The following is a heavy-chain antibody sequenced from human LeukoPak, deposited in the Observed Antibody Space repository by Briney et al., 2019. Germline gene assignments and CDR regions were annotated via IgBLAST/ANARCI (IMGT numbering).Heavy chain of an antibody. J-gene: IGHJ4*02. V-gene: IGHV3-30*18. Sequence: EGSLRLSCAASGFTFSSYGMHWVRQAPGKGLEWVAVISYDGSNKYYADSVKGRFTVSRDNSKNTLYLQMNSLRAEDTAVYYCAKTAAGWLYYFEYCGQGTLVTVSS. D-gene: IGHD6-19*01. CDR3: AKTAAGWLYYFEY. CDR1: GFTFSSYG. CDR2: ISYDGSNK.